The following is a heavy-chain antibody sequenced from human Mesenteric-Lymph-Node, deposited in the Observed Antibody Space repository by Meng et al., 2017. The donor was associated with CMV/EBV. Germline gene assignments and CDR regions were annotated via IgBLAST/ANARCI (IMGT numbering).Heavy chain of an antibody. CDR3: AKDFKWHIDY. CDR2: ISSSSTTI. J-gene: IGHJ4*02. V-gene: IGHV3-48*01. CDR1: GFTFSSFT. Sequence: GESLKISCAASGFTFSSFTMNWVRQPPGKGLEWVSYISSSSTTIYYADSVKGRFTISRDNSKNTLYLQMNSLRPEDTAVYYCAKDFKWHIDYWGQGTLVTVSS. D-gene: IGHD2-21*01.